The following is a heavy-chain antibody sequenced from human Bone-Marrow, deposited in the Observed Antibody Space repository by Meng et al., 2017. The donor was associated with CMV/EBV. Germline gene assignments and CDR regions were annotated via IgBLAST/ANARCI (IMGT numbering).Heavy chain of an antibody. J-gene: IGHJ5*02. Sequence: AWPCFRRALGKWLESLVVLSPERGNEYYADSVKSRFTISRHTSKNPLYLQMNSSKTEYTALYYCAREGGSGSYYCTNAACLRWFDPWGQGTLVTVSS. V-gene: IGHV3-30-3*01. CDR1: A. CDR2: LSPERGNE. CDR3: AREGGSGSYYCTNAACLRWFDP. D-gene: IGHD2-8*01.